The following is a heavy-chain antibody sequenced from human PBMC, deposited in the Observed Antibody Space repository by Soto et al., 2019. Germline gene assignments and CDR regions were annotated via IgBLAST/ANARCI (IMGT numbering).Heavy chain of an antibody. V-gene: IGHV1-2*02. J-gene: IGHJ5*02. CDR2: INPNSGGT. CDR3: ARVGLPTAAGTGNWFDP. D-gene: IGHD6-13*01. Sequence: ASVKVSCKASGYTFTVYYMHWVRQAPGQGLEWMGWINPNSGGTNYAQKFQGRVTMTRDTSISTAYMELSRLRSDDTAVYYCARVGLPTAAGTGNWFDPWGQGTLVTVSS. CDR1: GYTFTVYY.